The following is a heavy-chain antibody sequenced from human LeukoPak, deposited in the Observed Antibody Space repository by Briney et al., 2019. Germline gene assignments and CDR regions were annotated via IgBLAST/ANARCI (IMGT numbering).Heavy chain of an antibody. CDR2: MNPNSGNT. J-gene: IGHJ4*02. CDR1: GYTFTSYD. CDR3: ARAIPYDSSGYFFDY. Sequence: DTVKVSCKASGYTFTSYDINWVRQATGQGLEWMGWMNPNSGNTGYAQKFQGRVTMTRNTSISTAYMELSSLRSEDTAVYYCARAIPYDSSGYFFDYWGQGTLVTVSS. V-gene: IGHV1-8*01. D-gene: IGHD3-22*01.